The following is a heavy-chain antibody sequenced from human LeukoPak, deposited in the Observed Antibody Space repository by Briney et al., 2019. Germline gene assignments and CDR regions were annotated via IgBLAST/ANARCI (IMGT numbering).Heavy chain of an antibody. V-gene: IGHV3-21*01. CDR3: ARDPRGYSYGHDY. CDR1: GFTFSSYS. CDR2: ISSSSSYI. D-gene: IGHD5-18*01. J-gene: IGHJ4*02. Sequence: GGSLRLSCAASGFTFSSYSMNWVRQAPGKGLEWVSSISSSSSYIYYADSVKGRFTISRDNAKNSLYLQMNSLRAEDTAVYYCARDPRGYSYGHDYWGQGTLVTVS.